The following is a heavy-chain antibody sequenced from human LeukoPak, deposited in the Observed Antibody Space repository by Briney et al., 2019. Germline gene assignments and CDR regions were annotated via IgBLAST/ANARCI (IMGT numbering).Heavy chain of an antibody. CDR3: ARGGASVHDGLDI. CDR1: GYTFSGYY. V-gene: IGHV1-2*02. CDR2: INPNSGDT. D-gene: IGHD4/OR15-4a*01. Sequence: ASVKVSCKASGYTFSGYYMHWVRQAPGQGLEWMGWINPNSGDTHYAQKFQGRVTMTRDTPIITAYMELSGLSSDDTSVFYCARGGASVHDGLDIWGQGTMVTVSS. J-gene: IGHJ3*02.